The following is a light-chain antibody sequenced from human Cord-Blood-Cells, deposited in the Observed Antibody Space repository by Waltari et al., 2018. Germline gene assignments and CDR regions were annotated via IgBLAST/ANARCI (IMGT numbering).Light chain of an antibody. CDR2: EGS. Sequence: QSALTQPAPAPGPPGQSITISCTATSSHLGCSNLVSWYQQHPGKAPKLMIYEGSKRPSGVSNRFSGSKSGNTASLTISGLQAEDEADYYCCSYAGSSTLVFGGGTKLTVL. CDR1: SSHLGCSNL. J-gene: IGLJ3*02. CDR3: CSYAGSSTLV. V-gene: IGLV2-23*01.